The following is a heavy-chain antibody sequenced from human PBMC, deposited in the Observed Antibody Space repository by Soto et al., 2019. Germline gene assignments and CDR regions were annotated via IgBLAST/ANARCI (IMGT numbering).Heavy chain of an antibody. Sequence: GSLRLSCAASGFTFSSYAMSWVRQAPGEGLEWVSAISGSGGSTYYADSVKGRFTISRDNSKNTLYLQMNSLRAEDTAVYYCAKTPKMVAGPDIYYYGMDVWGQGTTVTVSS. CDR3: AKTPKMVAGPDIYYYGMDV. J-gene: IGHJ6*02. CDR1: GFTFSSYA. V-gene: IGHV3-23*01. CDR2: ISGSGGST. D-gene: IGHD6-19*01.